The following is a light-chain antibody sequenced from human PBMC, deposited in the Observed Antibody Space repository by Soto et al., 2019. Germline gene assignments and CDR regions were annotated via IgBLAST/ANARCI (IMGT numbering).Light chain of an antibody. CDR1: ESISNN. Sequence: DIQMTQSPSSLYASVGDRVTITCRASESISNNLNWYQQKPGKAPKLLIYAASTLQSGVPSRFSGGGSGTDFTLTIGSLQPEDFTTYYCQQTYSTPRGAFGQGTKVEIK. J-gene: IGKJ1*01. CDR2: AAS. CDR3: QQTYSTPRGA. V-gene: IGKV1-39*01.